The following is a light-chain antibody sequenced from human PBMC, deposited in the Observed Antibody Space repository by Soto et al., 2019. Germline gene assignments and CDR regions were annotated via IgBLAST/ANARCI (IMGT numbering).Light chain of an antibody. Sequence: EIVMTQSPATLSVSPGERATLSCRASQSVSSKLAWYQQKPGQAPRLLIYDASIRATGIPDRFIGSGSGTEFTLTITSLQSEDFAVYYCQQYNDWPFTFGGGTKVEIK. CDR3: QQYNDWPFT. J-gene: IGKJ4*01. CDR1: QSVSSK. CDR2: DAS. V-gene: IGKV3-15*01.